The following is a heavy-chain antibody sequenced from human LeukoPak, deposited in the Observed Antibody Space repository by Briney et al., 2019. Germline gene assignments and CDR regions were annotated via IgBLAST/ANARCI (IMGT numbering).Heavy chain of an antibody. CDR3: ARDIWFGGLSLPMDV. V-gene: IGHV1-3*01. D-gene: IGHD3-10*01. CDR1: GYTFTSYA. J-gene: IGHJ6*02. Sequence: ASVKVSCKASGYTFTSYAMHWVRQAPGQRLEWMGWINAGNGNTKYSQKFQGRVTITRDTSASTAYMELSSLRSEDTAVYYCARDIWFGGLSLPMDVWGQGTTVTVSS. CDR2: INAGNGNT.